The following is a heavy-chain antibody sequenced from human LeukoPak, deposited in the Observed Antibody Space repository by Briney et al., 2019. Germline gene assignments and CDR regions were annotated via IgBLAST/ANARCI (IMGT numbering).Heavy chain of an antibody. CDR3: VRDKAGTTPYYYYSMDV. D-gene: IGHD1-14*01. CDR2: IRSSNSYI. CDR1: GFTFSSYS. V-gene: IGHV3-21*01. J-gene: IGHJ6*03. Sequence: GGSLKLSWLASGFTFSSYSMNWFGKAPGKGLEWASSIRSSNSYIWYADSVKGRFTISRDNAKGSLYLQMNSLRAEDTAIYYCVRDKAGTTPYYYYSMDVWGKGTTVTVSS.